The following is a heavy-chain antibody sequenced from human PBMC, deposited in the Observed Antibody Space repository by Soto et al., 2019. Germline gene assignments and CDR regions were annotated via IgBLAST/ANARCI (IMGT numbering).Heavy chain of an antibody. CDR3: AKYRPGPTHHYVFYYIDV. J-gene: IGHJ6*03. D-gene: IGHD1-1*01. CDR1: GFIFSSSA. CDR2: ISYDGSNK. V-gene: IGHV3-30*18. Sequence: QVQLEESGGGVVQPGRSLRLSCAASGFIFSSSAMHWVRQAPGKGLEWVAVISYDGSNKYYAGSVKGRFTISRDNSKNTLYLQVNSLRSEDTAVYYCAKYRPGPTHHYVFYYIDVWGKGTRVNVSS.